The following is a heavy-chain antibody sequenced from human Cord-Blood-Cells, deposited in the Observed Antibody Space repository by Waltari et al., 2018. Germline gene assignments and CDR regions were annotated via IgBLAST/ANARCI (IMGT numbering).Heavy chain of an antibody. J-gene: IGHJ4*02. V-gene: IGHV1-8*01. CDR2: MNPNSGNT. D-gene: IGHD3-9*01. Sequence: QVQLVQSGAEVKKPGASVKVSCKASGYTFTSYDINWVRHAPGPGLEWMGWMNPNSGNTGYAQKFQGRVTMTRNTSISTAYMELSSLRSEDTAVYYCARGRGNTYYDILTGYYFDYWGQGTLVTVSS. CDR1: GYTFTSYD. CDR3: ARGRGNTYYDILTGYYFDY.